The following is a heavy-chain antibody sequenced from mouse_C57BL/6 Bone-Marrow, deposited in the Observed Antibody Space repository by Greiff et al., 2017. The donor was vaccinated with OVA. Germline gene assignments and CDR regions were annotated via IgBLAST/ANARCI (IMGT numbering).Heavy chain of an antibody. D-gene: IGHD1-1*01. CDR2: IDPSDSYT. Sequence: VQLQQPGAELVKPGASVKLSCKASGYTFTSYWMQWVKQRPGQGLEWIGEIDPSDSYTNYNQKFKGKATLTVDTSSSTAYMQLSSLTSEDSAVYYCAREGTTVVADAYWGQGTLVTVSA. J-gene: IGHJ3*01. V-gene: IGHV1-50*01. CDR1: GYTFTSYW. CDR3: AREGTTVVADAY.